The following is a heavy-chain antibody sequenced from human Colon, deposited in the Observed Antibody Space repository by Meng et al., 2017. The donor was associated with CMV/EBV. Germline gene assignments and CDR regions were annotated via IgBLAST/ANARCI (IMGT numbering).Heavy chain of an antibody. V-gene: IGHV3-74*01. J-gene: IGHJ4*02. CDR1: GFTFSSYW. CDR2: ISTDGNSA. D-gene: IGHD1-14*01. CDR3: AAGFNRADY. Sequence: GESLKISCAASGFTFSSYWMHWVRQAPGKGLLWVSRISTDGNSATYADSVKGRFTISRDHAKNTLYLQMSNLRAEDTAVYYCAAGFNRADYWGQGTLVTVSS.